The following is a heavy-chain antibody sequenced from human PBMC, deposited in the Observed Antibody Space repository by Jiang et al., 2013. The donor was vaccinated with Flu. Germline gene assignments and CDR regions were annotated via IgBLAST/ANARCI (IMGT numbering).Heavy chain of an antibody. Sequence: GSGLVKPSQTLSLTCAVSGGSISSGGYSWSWIRQPPGKGLEWIGYIFHTGYTYYNPSLKTRVTLSVDNSKNQFSLKLTSVTAADTAVYYCARYCSGGSCGPPWWWFDPWGPGEPWVTVSS. CDR3: ARYCSGGSCGPPWWWFDP. CDR1: GGSISSGGYS. J-gene: IGHJ5*02. D-gene: IGHD2-15*01. V-gene: IGHV4-30-2*01. CDR2: IFHTGYT.